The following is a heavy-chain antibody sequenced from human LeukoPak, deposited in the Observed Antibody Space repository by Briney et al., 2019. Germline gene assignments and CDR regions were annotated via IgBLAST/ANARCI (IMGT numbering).Heavy chain of an antibody. Sequence: SETLSLTCTVSGGPISSYYWSWIRQPPGKGLEWIGYIYYSGSTNYNPSLKSRVTISVDTSKNQFSLKLSSVTAADTAVYYCAREILLWFGELSHNWFDPWGQGTLVTVSS. CDR3: AREILLWFGELSHNWFDP. D-gene: IGHD3-10*01. V-gene: IGHV4-59*01. CDR1: GGPISSYY. J-gene: IGHJ5*02. CDR2: IYYSGST.